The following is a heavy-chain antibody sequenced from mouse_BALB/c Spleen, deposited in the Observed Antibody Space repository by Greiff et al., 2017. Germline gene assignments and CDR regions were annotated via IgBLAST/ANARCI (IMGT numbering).Heavy chain of an antibody. J-gene: IGHJ2*01. CDR2: ISSGGST. CDR3: ARERERYYFDY. CDR1: GFTFSSYA. Sequence: EVHLVESGGGLVKPGGSLKLSCAASGFTFSSYAMSWVRQTPEKRLEWVASISSGGSTYYPDSVKGRFTISRDNARNILYLQMSSLRSEDTAMYYCARERERYYFDYWGQGTTLTVSS. V-gene: IGHV5-6-5*01.